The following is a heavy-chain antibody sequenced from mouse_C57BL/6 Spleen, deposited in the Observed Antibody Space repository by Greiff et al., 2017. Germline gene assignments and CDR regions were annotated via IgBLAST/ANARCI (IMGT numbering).Heavy chain of an antibody. J-gene: IGHJ4*01. V-gene: IGHV1-78*01. CDR2: IYPRDGST. CDR3: AYSNYDYAMDY. Sequence: VKLQESDAELVKPGASVKISCKVSGYTFTDHTIHWMKQRPEQGLEWIGYIYPRDGSTKYNEKFKGKATLTADKSSSTAYMQLNSLTSEDSAVXFCAYSNYDYAMDYWGQGTSVTVSS. CDR1: GYTFTDHT. D-gene: IGHD2-5*01.